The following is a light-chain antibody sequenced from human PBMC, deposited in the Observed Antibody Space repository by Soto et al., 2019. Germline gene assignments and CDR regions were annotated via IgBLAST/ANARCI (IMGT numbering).Light chain of an antibody. CDR3: CSLAGGYLFF. Sequence: QSALTQPRSVSGSPGQSVTISCTGTSSDVGAYDYVSWYQQHPGQAPKLMIFDVSVRPSGIPDRFSGSKSGNTASLTISGPQAGVEADFFCCSLAGGYLFFFGRGTKPNVL. CDR1: SSDVGAYDY. V-gene: IGLV2-11*01. CDR2: DVS. J-gene: IGLJ1*01.